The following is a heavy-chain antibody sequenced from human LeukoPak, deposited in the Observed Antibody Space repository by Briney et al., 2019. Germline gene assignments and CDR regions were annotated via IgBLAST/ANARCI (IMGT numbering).Heavy chain of an antibody. V-gene: IGHV5-51*01. Sequence: GESLKISCKGSGYSFTSYWIGWARQMPGKGLEWMGIIYPGDSDTRYSPSFQGQVTISADKSISTAYLQWSSLKASDTAMYYCARWLGYCSSTSCYQPFDYWGQGTLVTVSS. CDR1: GYSFTSYW. CDR2: IYPGDSDT. J-gene: IGHJ4*02. CDR3: ARWLGYCSSTSCYQPFDY. D-gene: IGHD2-2*01.